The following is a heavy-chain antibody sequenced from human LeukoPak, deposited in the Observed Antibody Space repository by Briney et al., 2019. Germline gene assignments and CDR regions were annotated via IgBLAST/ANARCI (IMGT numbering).Heavy chain of an antibody. V-gene: IGHV4-59*01. J-gene: IGHJ4*02. CDR2: IYYSGST. Sequence: SETLSLTCTVSGGSISSYYWSWIRQPPGKGLEWIGYIYYSGSTNYNPSLKSRVTISVDTSKNQFSLKLSSVTAADTAVYYCARAIEQQLGFDYWGQGTLVTVSS. CDR3: ARAIEQQLGFDY. CDR1: GGSISSYY. D-gene: IGHD6-13*01.